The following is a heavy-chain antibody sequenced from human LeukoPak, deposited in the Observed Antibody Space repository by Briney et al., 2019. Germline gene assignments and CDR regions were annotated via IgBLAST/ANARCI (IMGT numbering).Heavy chain of an antibody. Sequence: SVKVSCKASGGTFISYAISWVRQAPGQGLEWMGRIIPILGIANYAQKFQGRVTITADKSTSTAYMELSSLRSEDTAVYYCASSGRPGYDFWSGDAFDIWGQGTMVTVSS. CDR2: IIPILGIA. V-gene: IGHV1-69*04. CDR1: GGTFISYA. CDR3: ASSGRPGYDFWSGDAFDI. D-gene: IGHD3-3*01. J-gene: IGHJ3*02.